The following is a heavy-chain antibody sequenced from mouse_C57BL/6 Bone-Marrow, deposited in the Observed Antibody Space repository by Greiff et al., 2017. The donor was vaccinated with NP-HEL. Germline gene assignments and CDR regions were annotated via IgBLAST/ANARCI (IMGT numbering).Heavy chain of an antibody. J-gene: IGHJ1*03. CDR1: GFTFSDYY. D-gene: IGHD1-1*01. CDR3: ARAELYGSSYVRYFDV. Sequence: EVQRVESEGGLVQPGSSMKLSCTASGFTFSDYYMAWVRQVPEKGLEWVANINYDGSSTYYLDSLKSRFIISIDNAKNILYLQMSSLKSEDTATYYCARAELYGSSYVRYFDVWGTGTTVTVSS. CDR2: INYDGSST. V-gene: IGHV5-16*01.